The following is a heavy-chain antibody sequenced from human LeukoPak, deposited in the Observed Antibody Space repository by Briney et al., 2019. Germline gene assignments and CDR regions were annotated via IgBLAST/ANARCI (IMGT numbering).Heavy chain of an antibody. CDR3: ATFRFLGT. CDR2: IKPGGNEK. V-gene: IGHV3-7*03. Sequence: GGSLRLSCAASGFTFNNYWMTWVRQGPGKGLEWVANIKPGGNEKYYVDSVKGRFTISRDNVKDSLYLQMNSLRTEDTAIYYCATFRFLGTWGQGTMVTVSP. D-gene: IGHD3-3*01. J-gene: IGHJ3*01. CDR1: GFTFNNYW.